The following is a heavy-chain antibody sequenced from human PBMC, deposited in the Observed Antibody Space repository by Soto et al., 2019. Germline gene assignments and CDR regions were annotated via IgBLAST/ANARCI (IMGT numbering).Heavy chain of an antibody. CDR1: GGTCGNAG. D-gene: IGHD3-22*01. Sequence: WGLLRLSCAASGGTCGNAGMNWVRQDQGKGLEWVGRIKSKTDGGTTDYAAPVKGRFTISRDDSKNTLYLQMNSLKTEDTAVYYCTTAGLITMIVVVNIWGQGTLVTVSS. V-gene: IGHV3-15*07. CDR2: IKSKTDGGTT. J-gene: IGHJ4*02. CDR3: TTAGLITMIVVVNI.